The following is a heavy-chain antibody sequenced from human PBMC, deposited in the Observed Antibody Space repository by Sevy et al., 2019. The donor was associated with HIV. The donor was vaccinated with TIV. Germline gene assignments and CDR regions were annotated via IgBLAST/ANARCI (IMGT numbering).Heavy chain of an antibody. Sequence: SETLSLTCAVYGESFSGFYWSWIHQPPGKGLEWIGEINHSGNINYNPSLKSRVTISVDLSKNQFSLKLSSVTAADTAVYYCAREVGSSGWYSDYWSRGTLVTVSS. CDR3: AREVGSSGWYSDY. D-gene: IGHD6-19*01. J-gene: IGHJ4*02. CDR1: GESFSGFY. V-gene: IGHV4-34*01. CDR2: INHSGNI.